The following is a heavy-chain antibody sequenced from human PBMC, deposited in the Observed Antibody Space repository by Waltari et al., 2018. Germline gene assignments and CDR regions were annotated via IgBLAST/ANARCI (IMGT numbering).Heavy chain of an antibody. CDR2: LYYGGS. CDR1: GASIRSKSYY. CDR3: ARRPYDILTGGFDS. D-gene: IGHD3-9*01. J-gene: IGHJ4*02. V-gene: IGHV4-39*02. Sequence: QLQLQESGPGLVKPSETLSLSCTVAGASIRSKSYYWGWIHQPPGKGLEWIGSLYYGGSNYNPSLQSRVTISADTSKNRLSLKLTSVTATDTAVYYCARRPYDILTGGFDSWGQGTLVTVSS.